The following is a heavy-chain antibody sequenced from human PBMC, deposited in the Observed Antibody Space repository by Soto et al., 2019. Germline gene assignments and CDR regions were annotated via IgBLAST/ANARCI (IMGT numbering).Heavy chain of an antibody. D-gene: IGHD6-6*01. J-gene: IGHJ6*02. CDR2: IIPMFGIT. Sequence: QVQLVQSGAEVRRPGSSVKVSCKASGCTFSNYAITWVRQAPGQGLEWLGGIIPMFGITNYEQKFQGRVTITADESRHEAYMEMRGLSYEDTAVYYCVPLQPSTIVGRPGMGVWGEGTTVTVSS. CDR1: GCTFSNYA. V-gene: IGHV1-69*01. CDR3: VPLQPSTIVGRPGMGV.